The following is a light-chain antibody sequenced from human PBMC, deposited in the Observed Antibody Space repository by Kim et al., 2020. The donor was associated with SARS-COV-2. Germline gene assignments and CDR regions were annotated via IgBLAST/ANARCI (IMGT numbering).Light chain of an antibody. V-gene: IGKV3-20*01. J-gene: IGKJ4*01. CDR1: QSVRDNY. CDR2: GAS. CDR3: QQYGTSPLLT. Sequence: PGERATLSCRARQSVRDNYLAWYQQRPGQAPRLLLYGASRRATDIPDRFTGTGSGTDFILTITRLEPEDFAVYYCQQYGTSPLLTFGGGTKVDIK.